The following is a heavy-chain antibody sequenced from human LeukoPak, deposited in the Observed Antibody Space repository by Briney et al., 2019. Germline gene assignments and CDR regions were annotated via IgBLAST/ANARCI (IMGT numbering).Heavy chain of an antibody. Sequence: PSETLALLRTVSGDSISGYDWTWIRQPPGKGLEWIGHISYSGSANSNPSLKSRVTISVDTSKNQFSLKLTSVTAADTAVYYCARNPAVAGAFLVWFAPWGQET. CDR3: ARNPAVAGAFLVWFAP. J-gene: IGHJ5*02. D-gene: IGHD6-19*01. CDR2: ISYSGSA. CDR1: GDSISGYD. V-gene: IGHV4-59*01.